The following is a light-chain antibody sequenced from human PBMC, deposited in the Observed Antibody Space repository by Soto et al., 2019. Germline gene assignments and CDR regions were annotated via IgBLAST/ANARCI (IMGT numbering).Light chain of an antibody. J-gene: IGKJ1*01. Sequence: DFHPIRFPSTPSASLGAGGSINSRASQNISSWLAWYQQKPGKAHKLLIYKASSLESGVPSRFSGSGSGTEFTLTISSLQPDDSATYYCKHYNTYSRTFGQGTKVDI. CDR1: QNISSW. V-gene: IGKV1-5*03. CDR2: KAS. CDR3: KHYNTYSRT.